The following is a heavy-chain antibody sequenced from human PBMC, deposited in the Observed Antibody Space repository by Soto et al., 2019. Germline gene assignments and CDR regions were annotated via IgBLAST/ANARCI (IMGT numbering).Heavy chain of an antibody. V-gene: IGHV4-31*03. CDR3: ATRYITIFEWYMDV. D-gene: IGHD3-3*01. Sequence: PSETLSLTCTVSGGSISSGGYYWSWIRQHPGKGLEWIGYIYYSGSTYYNPSLKSRVTISVDTSKNQFSLKLSSVTAADTAVYYCATRYITIFEWYMDVWGKGTTVTVSS. CDR1: GGSISSGGYY. CDR2: IYYSGST. J-gene: IGHJ6*03.